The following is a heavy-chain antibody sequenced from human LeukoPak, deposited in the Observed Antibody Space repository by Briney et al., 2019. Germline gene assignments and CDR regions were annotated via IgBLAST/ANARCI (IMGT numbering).Heavy chain of an antibody. V-gene: IGHV3-30*04. CDR3: ARDLGYSYGTPYFYYGMDV. D-gene: IGHD5-18*01. J-gene: IGHJ6*04. CDR1: GFTFSSYA. CDR2: ISLDGSNK. Sequence: QSGRSLRLSCAASGFTFSSYAMHWVRQAPGKGLEWVAVISLDGSNKYYADFVKGRFTISRDNSKNTLDLQMNSLRAEDTAVYYCARDLGYSYGTPYFYYGMDVWGKGTTVTVSS.